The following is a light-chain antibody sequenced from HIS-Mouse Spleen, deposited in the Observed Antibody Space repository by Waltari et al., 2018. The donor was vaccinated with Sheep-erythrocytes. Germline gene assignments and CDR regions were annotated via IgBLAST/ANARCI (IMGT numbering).Light chain of an antibody. CDR2: AAS. J-gene: IGKJ3*01. CDR3: RQSYSTPQFT. Sequence: DIQMPYPPSSLSEPVGDTVPITCWASQSISSYFKWYPQKPGKAPKLLIYAASSLQSGGLSSFIGSRSVTEFTLTIISLQPEDFATDYCRQSYSTPQFTFGPGTKVDIK. V-gene: IGKV1-39*01. CDR1: QSISSY.